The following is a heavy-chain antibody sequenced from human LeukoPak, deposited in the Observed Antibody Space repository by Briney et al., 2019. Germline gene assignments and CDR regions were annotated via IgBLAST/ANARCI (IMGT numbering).Heavy chain of an antibody. J-gene: IGHJ6*03. CDR1: GGSISSSSYY. Sequence: SETLSLTCTVSGGSISSSSYYWGWIRQPPGKGLEWIGSIYHSGSTYYNPSLKSRVTISVDTSKNQFSLKLSSVTAADTAVYYCARGGSWIQPKVYYYMDVWGKGTTVTVSS. CDR3: ARGGSWIQPKVYYYMDV. D-gene: IGHD5-18*01. CDR2: IYHSGST. V-gene: IGHV4-39*07.